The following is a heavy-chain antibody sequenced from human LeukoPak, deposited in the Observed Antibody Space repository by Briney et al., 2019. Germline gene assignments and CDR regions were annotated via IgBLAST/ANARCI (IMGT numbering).Heavy chain of an antibody. Sequence: SETPSLTCTVSGGSISSYYWSWIRQPPGKGLEWIGYIYYSGSTNSNPSLKSRVTISVDTSKNQFSLKLSSVTAADTAVYYCARNERAGTYYFDYWGQGTLVTVSS. CDR3: ARNERAGTYYFDY. J-gene: IGHJ4*02. V-gene: IGHV4-59*13. CDR1: GGSISSYY. D-gene: IGHD1-1*01. CDR2: IYYSGST.